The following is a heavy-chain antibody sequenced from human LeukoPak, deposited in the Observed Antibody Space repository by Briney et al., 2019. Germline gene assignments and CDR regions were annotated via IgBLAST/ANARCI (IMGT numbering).Heavy chain of an antibody. CDR3: AKVASNWELLWFGDY. CDR1: GFTFSSYA. Sequence: GGTLRLSCAASGFTFSSYAMSWVRQAPGKGLVWVSAIRGSGGSTYYADSVKGRFTSSRDNSKNTLYLQMNSLRAEDTAVYYCAKVASNWELLWFGDYWGQGTLVTVSS. J-gene: IGHJ4*02. D-gene: IGHD1-26*01. CDR2: IRGSGGST. V-gene: IGHV3-23*01.